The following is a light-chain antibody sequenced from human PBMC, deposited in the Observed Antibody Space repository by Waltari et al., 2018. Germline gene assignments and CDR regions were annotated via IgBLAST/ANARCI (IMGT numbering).Light chain of an antibody. V-gene: IGLV2-14*02. CDR2: DGT. J-gene: IGLJ2*01. Sequence: DRAPKLNIYDGTVRPSGVASRFSGSKSGHTASLTISGLRAEDEADYWCISYTSDSSLYVVFGGGTKLTVL. CDR3: ISYTSDSSLYVV.